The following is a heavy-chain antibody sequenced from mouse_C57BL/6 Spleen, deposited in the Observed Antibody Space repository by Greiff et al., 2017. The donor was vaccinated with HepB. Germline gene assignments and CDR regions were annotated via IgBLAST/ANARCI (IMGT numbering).Heavy chain of an antibody. V-gene: IGHV1-53*01. Sequence: VQLQQPGTELVKPGASVKLSCKASGYTFTSYWMHWVKQRPGQGLEWIGNINPSNGGTNYNEKFKSKATLTVDNSSSTAYMQLSSLTSEDSAVYYCARWSSITTVVEGFAYWGQGTRVTVSA. CDR1: GYTFTSYW. D-gene: IGHD1-1*01. CDR3: ARWSSITTVVEGFAY. J-gene: IGHJ3*01. CDR2: INPSNGGT.